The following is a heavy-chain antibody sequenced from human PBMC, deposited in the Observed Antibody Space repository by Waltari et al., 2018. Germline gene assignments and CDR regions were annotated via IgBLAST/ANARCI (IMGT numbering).Heavy chain of an antibody. CDR2: RSYDGSNK. J-gene: IGHJ4*02. CDR1: GFTFSSYG. CDR3: AKDGAAVAGTGCGDY. V-gene: IGHV3-30*18. Sequence: QVQLVESGGGVVQPGRSLRLSCAASGFTFSSYGMHWVRQAPGKGLEWVAVRSYDGSNKYYADSVKGRFTISRDNSKNTLYLQMNSLRAEDTAVYYCAKDGAAVAGTGCGDYWGQGTLVTVSS. D-gene: IGHD6-19*01.